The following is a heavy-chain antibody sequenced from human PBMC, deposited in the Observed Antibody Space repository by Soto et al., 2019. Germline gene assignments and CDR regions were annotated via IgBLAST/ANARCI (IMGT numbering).Heavy chain of an antibody. CDR2: LSYDGTTK. V-gene: IGHV3-30-3*01. J-gene: IGHJ6*02. D-gene: IGHD6-19*01. CDR1: RLTFSMYA. Sequence: GGSMRLSCAASRLTFSMYAMRWVRQAPGKGLEWVAVLSYDGTTKYYADSVKGRFTISRDNSKDTLYLQMNSLRPEDTAVYYCARDVAVAGTRYFFGLDVWGQGTTVTVSS. CDR3: ARDVAVAGTRYFFGLDV.